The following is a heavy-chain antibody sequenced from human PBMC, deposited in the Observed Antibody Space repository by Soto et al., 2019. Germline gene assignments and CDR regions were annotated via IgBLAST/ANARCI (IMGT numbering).Heavy chain of an antibody. CDR2: IVPNIGTG. V-gene: IGHV1-69*06. CDR3: ARRDTSGFLRYFDN. D-gene: IGHD3-3*01. Sequence: QVQLVQTGAEVKKPGSSVKVSCEASGGTLSRFISYPINWVRQAPGQGLEWMGGIVPNIGTGNYAQKFQGRLTITADKSTGTAYIELSNLRSEDTALYYCARRDTSGFLRYFDNWGQGTLVTVSS. CDR1: GGTLSRFISYP. J-gene: IGHJ4*02.